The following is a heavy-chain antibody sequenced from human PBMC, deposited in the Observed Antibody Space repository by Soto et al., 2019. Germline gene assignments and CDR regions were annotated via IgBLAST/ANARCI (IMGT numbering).Heavy chain of an antibody. Sequence: KPSETLSLTCSVSGAALNSGNYYWSWIRQVPGKGLEWIGHIYVTGAVAYNPSLRDRITISQDTSERQFSLNLRLVTAADTAVYYCARLRIATNNYKWFDPWGQGTLVTVSS. V-gene: IGHV4-31*03. CDR1: GAALNSGNYY. D-gene: IGHD2-21*01. J-gene: IGHJ5*02. CDR3: ARLRIATNNYKWFDP. CDR2: IYVTGAV.